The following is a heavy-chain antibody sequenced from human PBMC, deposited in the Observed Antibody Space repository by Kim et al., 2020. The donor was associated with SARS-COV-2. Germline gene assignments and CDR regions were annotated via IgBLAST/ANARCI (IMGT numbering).Heavy chain of an antibody. V-gene: IGHV3-21*01. D-gene: IGHD3-22*01. J-gene: IGHJ3*02. CDR3: ARGFGSGYYWDDAFDI. CDR2: ISSSSSYI. Sequence: GGSLRLSCAASGFTFSSYSMNWVRQAPGKGLEWVSSISSSSSYIYYADSVKGRFTISRDNAKNSLYLQMNSLRAEDTAVYYCARGFGSGYYWDDAFDIWGQGTMVTVSS. CDR1: GFTFSSYS.